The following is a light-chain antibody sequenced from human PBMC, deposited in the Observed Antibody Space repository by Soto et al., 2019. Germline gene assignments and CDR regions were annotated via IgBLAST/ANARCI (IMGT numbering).Light chain of an antibody. J-gene: IGLJ3*02. CDR1: SGYSNYK. CDR3: GADHGSGSNFVYV. Sequence: QLVLTQPPSASASLGASVTLTCTLSSGYSNYKVDWYQQRPGKGPRFVMRVGTGGIVGSKGDGIPDRFSVLGSGLNRYLTIKNIQEEDESDYHCGADHGSGSNFVYVFGGGTTLIVL. V-gene: IGLV9-49*01. CDR2: VGTGGIVG.